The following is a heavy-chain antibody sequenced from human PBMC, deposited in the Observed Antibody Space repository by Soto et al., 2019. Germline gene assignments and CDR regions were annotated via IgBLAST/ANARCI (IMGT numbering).Heavy chain of an antibody. CDR3: TRWNGVGDS. CDR1: GFNIPDYG. J-gene: IGHJ4*02. CDR2: FTGGHGKT. D-gene: IGHD1-1*01. V-gene: IGHV3-23*01. Sequence: EVQLFESGGGSVQPGGSLKLSCGVSGFNIPDYGVTWVRQPPGKGLEWVSGFTGGHGKTFYADSVRGRFTLSREDSRNMVYLQMDSLRVEDTGVYYCTRWNGVGDSWGQGTLVTVAS.